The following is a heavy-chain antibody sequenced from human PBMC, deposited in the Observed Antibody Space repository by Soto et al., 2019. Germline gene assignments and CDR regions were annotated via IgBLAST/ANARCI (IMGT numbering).Heavy chain of an antibody. CDR3: ARRAYSSSSGELDY. V-gene: IGHV3-48*03. CDR1: GFTFSNYE. CDR2: ISSSSSTI. D-gene: IGHD6-6*01. Sequence: GGSLRLSCTASGFTFSNYEMNWVRQAPGKGLEWVSYISSSSSTIYYADSVKGRFTISRDNARNSLYLQVNSLRAEDTAVYYCARRAYSSSSGELDYWGQRTLVTVSS. J-gene: IGHJ4*02.